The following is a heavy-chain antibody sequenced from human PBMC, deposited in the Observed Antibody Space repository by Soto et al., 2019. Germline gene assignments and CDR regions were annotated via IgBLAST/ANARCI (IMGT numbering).Heavy chain of an antibody. CDR1: GVTFSSCA. CDR3: AKVPGSTTIFGVPLDS. CDR2: LTGSGSRA. D-gene: IGHD3-3*01. J-gene: IGHJ4*02. V-gene: IGHV3-23*01. Sequence: EVQLLESGGGLVQPGGSLRLSCAASGVTFSSCAMRWVRQAPGKGLEWVSALTGSGSRAYYGDSVKGRFTSSSDTSQNTLYLQMTTLRAEDTALYYCAKVPGSTTIFGVPLDSWGQGTLVTVSS.